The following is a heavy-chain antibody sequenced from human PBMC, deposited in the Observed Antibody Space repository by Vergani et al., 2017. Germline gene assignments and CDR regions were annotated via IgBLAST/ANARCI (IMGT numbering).Heavy chain of an antibody. CDR1: DSSIMTNPY. CDR2: IHHSGDT. Sequence: QVQLQESGPGLVKPSETLTLTCDVSDSSIMTNPYWGWFRQSPGKGLEWIGCIHHSGDTHYNSSLKSRVSISIVSSSKFSLSLTSVTAADTAIYCCARHRGSGGFFPSSYFYGMGVWGHGTTVTVSS. J-gene: IGHJ6*02. D-gene: IGHD3-10*01. CDR3: ARHRGSGGFFPSSYFYGMGV. V-gene: IGHV4-38-2*01.